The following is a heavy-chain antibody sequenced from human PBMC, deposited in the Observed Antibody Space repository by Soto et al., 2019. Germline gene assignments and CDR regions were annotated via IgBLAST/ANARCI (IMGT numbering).Heavy chain of an antibody. CDR3: ARDFVVVPAAIAGPNGMDV. J-gene: IGHJ6*02. V-gene: IGHV4-4*02. CDR1: GGSISSSNW. Sequence: QVQLQESGPGLVKPSGTLSLTCAVSGGSISSSNWWSWVRQPPGKGLEWIGEIYHSGSTNYNPSLKSRVTISVDKSKNQFSLKLSSVTAADTAVYYCARDFVVVPAAIAGPNGMDVWGQGTTVTVSS. D-gene: IGHD2-2*01. CDR2: IYHSGST.